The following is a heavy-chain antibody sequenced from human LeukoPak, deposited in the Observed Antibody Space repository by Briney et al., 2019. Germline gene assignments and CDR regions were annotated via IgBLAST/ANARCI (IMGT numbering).Heavy chain of an antibody. CDR3: AKDIWFGEFPYYYGMDV. D-gene: IGHD3-10*01. CDR1: GYTFTTYP. V-gene: IGHV1-3*04. J-gene: IGHJ6*02. CDR2: INTANGDT. Sequence: GASVKVSCKASGYTFTTYPIHWVRQAPGQRLEWMGWINTANGDTKYSQKFQGRLTTSRDTSASTAYMELSSLRSEDTAVYYCAKDIWFGEFPYYYGMDVWGQGTTVTVSS.